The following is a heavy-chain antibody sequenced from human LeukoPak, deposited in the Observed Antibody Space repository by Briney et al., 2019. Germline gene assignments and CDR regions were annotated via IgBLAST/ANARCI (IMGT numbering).Heavy chain of an antibody. CDR1: GYRFTSYW. CDR3: AGHLWEYYYDSSGYPFDY. CDR2: IYPGDSDT. Sequence: GESLKISCKGSGYRFTSYWIGWVRQMPGKGLEWMGIIYPGDSDTRYSPSFQGQVTISAYKSSSTVYLQWSTLKASDTAMYYCAGHLWEYYYDSSGYPFDYWGQGTLVTVSS. D-gene: IGHD3-22*01. V-gene: IGHV5-51*01. J-gene: IGHJ4*02.